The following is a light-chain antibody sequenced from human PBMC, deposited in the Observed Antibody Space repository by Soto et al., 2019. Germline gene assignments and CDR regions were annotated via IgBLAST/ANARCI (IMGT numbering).Light chain of an antibody. V-gene: IGKV1-5*03. CDR3: QQRSNWLLT. CDR1: QDINDW. Sequence: SPGDRVTSTCRASQDINDWLAWYQQKPGKAPKLLIYKASTLKSGVPSRFSGSGSGTEFTLTISSLEPEDFAVYYCQQRSNWLLTFGQGTRLEI. J-gene: IGKJ5*01. CDR2: KAS.